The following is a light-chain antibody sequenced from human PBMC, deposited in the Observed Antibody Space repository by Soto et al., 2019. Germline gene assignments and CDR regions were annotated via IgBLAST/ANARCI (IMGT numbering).Light chain of an antibody. CDR3: QQSDSTPYT. CDR2: DAS. Sequence: DIQMTQSPSSLSASVGDRVTITCRASQTISTYLNWYQQKPGKAPRLLIYDASSLLSGVPSRFSGSGSGTDFTLTIASLQPDDFSTYYCQQSDSTPYTFGRGTKVEI. V-gene: IGKV1-39*01. CDR1: QTISTY. J-gene: IGKJ2*01.